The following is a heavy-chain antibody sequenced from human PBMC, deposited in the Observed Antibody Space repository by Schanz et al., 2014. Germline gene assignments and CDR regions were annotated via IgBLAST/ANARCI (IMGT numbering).Heavy chain of an antibody. D-gene: IGHD1-1*01. V-gene: IGHV3-21*01. J-gene: IGHJ4*02. CDR1: RIIFGTYS. Sequence: EVQLVESGGGLVKPGGSLRLSCTASRIIFGTYSMNWIRQTPKGLEWVSSINSRSNFIYYADSVKGRFTISRDNAKNSLYLQMNSLRAEDTAVFYCARDGAELYYFDDWGQGTLVTVSS. CDR2: INSRSNFI. CDR3: ARDGAELYYFDD.